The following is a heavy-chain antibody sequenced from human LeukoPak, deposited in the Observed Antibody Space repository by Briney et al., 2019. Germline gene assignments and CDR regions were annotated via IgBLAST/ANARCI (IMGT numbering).Heavy chain of an antibody. D-gene: IGHD3-16*01. CDR2: IKQDGSET. V-gene: IGHV3-7*05. Sequence: GGSLRLSCAASGFTFSSYWMSWVRQAPGKGLEWVANIKQDGSETYHVASMKGRFTISRDNAKNSLYLQMNSLRAEDTAVYFCANDLRLGGRGPENWGQGTLVTVSS. CDR1: GFTFSSYW. J-gene: IGHJ4*02. CDR3: ANDLRLGGRGPEN.